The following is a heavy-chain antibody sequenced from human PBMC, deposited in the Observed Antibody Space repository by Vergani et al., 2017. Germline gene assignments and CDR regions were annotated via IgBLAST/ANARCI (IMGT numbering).Heavy chain of an antibody. CDR3: AKDRLPFT. Sequence: QVQLVESGGGLVKPGGSLRLSCAASGFTFSSYGMHWVRQAPGKGLEWVAVISYDGSNKYYADSVKGRFTISRDNSKNTLYLQMNSLRAEDTAVYYCAKDRLPFTWGQGTLVTVSS. CDR1: GFTFSSYG. V-gene: IGHV3-30*18. CDR2: ISYDGSNK. J-gene: IGHJ5*02.